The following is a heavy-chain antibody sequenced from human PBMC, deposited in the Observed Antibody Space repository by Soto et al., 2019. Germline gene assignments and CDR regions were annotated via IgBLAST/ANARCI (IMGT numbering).Heavy chain of an antibody. V-gene: IGHV1-69*13. Sequence: ASVKVSCKASGGTFSSYAISWVRQAPGQGLEWMGGIIPIFGTANYAQKFQGRVTITADESTSTAYMELSSLRSEDTAVYYCARDPRGSTTMVRDYGMDVWGQGTTVTVSS. D-gene: IGHD3-10*01. CDR1: GGTFSSYA. CDR2: IIPIFGTA. J-gene: IGHJ6*02. CDR3: ARDPRGSTTMVRDYGMDV.